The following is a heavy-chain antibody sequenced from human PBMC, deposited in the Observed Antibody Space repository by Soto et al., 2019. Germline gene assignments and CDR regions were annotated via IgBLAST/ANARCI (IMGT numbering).Heavy chain of an antibody. Sequence: ASVKVSCKASGYTFTSYAMHWVRQAPGQRLEWMGWINAGNGNTNYVQKFQGRVTLTTDTSTRTAYMEVRSLRSDDTAVYYCAREGYSSSWYAWGAFDIWGQGTMVTVSS. CDR1: GYTFTSYA. CDR2: INAGNGNT. D-gene: IGHD6-13*01. V-gene: IGHV1-3*01. J-gene: IGHJ3*02. CDR3: AREGYSSSWYAWGAFDI.